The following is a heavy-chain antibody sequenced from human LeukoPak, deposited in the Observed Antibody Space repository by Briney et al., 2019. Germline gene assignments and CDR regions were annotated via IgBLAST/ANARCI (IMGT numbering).Heavy chain of an antibody. D-gene: IGHD2-2*01. J-gene: IGHJ6*02. CDR1: GYSFTSYW. CDR3: AKGLGYCSSTSCYNYYFGMDV. Sequence: GESLKISCKGSGYSFTSYWIGWVRQMPGKGLEWMGIINPRDSDTRYSPSFQGQVTISADKSISTAYLQWSSLKASDTAMYYCAKGLGYCSSTSCYNYYFGMDVWGQGTTVTVPS. CDR2: INPRDSDT. V-gene: IGHV5-51*01.